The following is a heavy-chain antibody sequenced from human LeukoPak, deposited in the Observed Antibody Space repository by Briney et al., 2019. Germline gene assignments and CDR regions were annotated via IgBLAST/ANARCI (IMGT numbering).Heavy chain of an antibody. Sequence: SETLSLICTVSGGSISSSSYYWGWIRKPPGKGLEGIGSTYYSGSTYYNPSLKSRVTISVDTSKNQFSLKLSSVTAADTAVYYCARLLVVPAAIYYGMDVWGQGTTVTVSS. CDR3: ARLLVVPAAIYYGMDV. V-gene: IGHV4-39*01. CDR1: GGSISSSSYY. D-gene: IGHD2-2*02. CDR2: TYYSGST. J-gene: IGHJ6*02.